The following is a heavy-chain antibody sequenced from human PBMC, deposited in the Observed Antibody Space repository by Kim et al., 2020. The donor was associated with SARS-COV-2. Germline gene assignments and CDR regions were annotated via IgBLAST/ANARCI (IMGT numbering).Heavy chain of an antibody. CDR3: AREHIAARPYYYYGMDV. V-gene: IGHV4-61*01. CDR2: IYYSGST. D-gene: IGHD6-6*01. J-gene: IGHJ6*02. Sequence: SETLSLTCTVSGGSVSSGSYYWSWIRQPPGKGLEWIGYIYYSGSTNYNPSLKSRVTISVDTSKNQFSLKLSSVTAADTAVYYCAREHIAARPYYYYGMDVWGQGTTVTVSS. CDR1: GGSVSSGSYY.